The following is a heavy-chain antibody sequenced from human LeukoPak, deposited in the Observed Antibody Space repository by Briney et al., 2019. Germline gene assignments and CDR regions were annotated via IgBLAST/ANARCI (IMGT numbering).Heavy chain of an antibody. V-gene: IGHV3-23*01. D-gene: IGHD6-19*01. CDR3: ARDPVAGYFDY. CDR1: GFTFSSYA. CDR2: ISSSSVIT. J-gene: IGHJ4*02. Sequence: PGRSLRLSCAASGFTFSSYAMNWVRQAPGKGLEWVSGISSSSVITYYADSVKGRFTISRDDSKNTLYLQMNSLRADDTAVYYCARDPVAGYFDYWGQGTLVTVSS.